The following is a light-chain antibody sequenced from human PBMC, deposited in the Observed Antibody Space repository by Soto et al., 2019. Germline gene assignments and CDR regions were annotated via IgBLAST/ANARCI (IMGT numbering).Light chain of an antibody. J-gene: IGLJ2*01. CDR3: QTWGTGIQV. Sequence: QAVVTQSPSASASLGASVKLTCTLSSGHSSYAIAWHQQQPEKGPRYLMKLNSDGSHSKGDGIPDRFPGSSSGAERYLTISSHQSDDEADYYCQTWGTGIQVFGGGTKLTVL. V-gene: IGLV4-69*01. CDR1: SGHSSYA. CDR2: LNSDGSH.